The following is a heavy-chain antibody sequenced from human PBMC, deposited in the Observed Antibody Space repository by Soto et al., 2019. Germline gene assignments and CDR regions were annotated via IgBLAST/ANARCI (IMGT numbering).Heavy chain of an antibody. CDR1: GFTFSSYW. CDR2: IKEDGSET. V-gene: IGHV3-7*05. D-gene: IGHD6-13*01. J-gene: IGHJ4*02. CDR3: ARLVAAGGVDQFDY. Sequence: EVQLVESGGGLVQTGGSLRLSCAGSGFTFSSYWMTWVRQAPGKGPEWLANIKEDGSETYHVDSVKGRFTISRDNAKKSLYLQMNSLRVEDTAVYYCARLVAAGGVDQFDYWGQGTLVTVSS.